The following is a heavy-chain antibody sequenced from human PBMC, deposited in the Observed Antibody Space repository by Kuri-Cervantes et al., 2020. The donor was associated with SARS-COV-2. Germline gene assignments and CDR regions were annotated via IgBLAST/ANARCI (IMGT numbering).Heavy chain of an antibody. CDR3: ARAKRITIFGVVSNFDY. J-gene: IGHJ4*02. CDR1: GCSISSGGYY. D-gene: IGHD3-3*01. V-gene: IGHV4-31*03. CDR2: IYYSGST. Sequence: LRLSCTVSGCSISSGGYYWSWIRQHPGKGLEWIGYIYYSGSTYYNPSLKSRVTISVDTSKNQFSLKLSSVTAADTAVYYCARAKRITIFGVVSNFDYWGQGILVTVSS.